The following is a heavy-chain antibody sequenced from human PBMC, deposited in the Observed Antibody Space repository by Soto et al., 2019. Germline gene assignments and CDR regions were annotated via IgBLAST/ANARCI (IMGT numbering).Heavy chain of an antibody. CDR1: GASISSGDYF. D-gene: IGHD5-12*01. CDR2: IYDSGSS. J-gene: IGHJ4*02. V-gene: IGHV4-30-4*01. Sequence: NPSETLSLTCTVSGASISSGDYFWSWIRQSPGKGLQWIGYIYDSGSSYYNPSLKSRVTMSVDTSKNQFSLKLSSVTAADTAVYYCAREKGYISGPKNFDYWGQGTQVTVSS. CDR3: AREKGYISGPKNFDY.